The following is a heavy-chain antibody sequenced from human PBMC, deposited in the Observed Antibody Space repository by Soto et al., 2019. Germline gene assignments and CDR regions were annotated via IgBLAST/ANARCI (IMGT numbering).Heavy chain of an antibody. CDR2: ISAYNGNT. J-gene: IGHJ4*02. D-gene: IGHD6-13*01. V-gene: IGHV1-18*01. CDR3: ARTLAAAGAMAAYYFDY. Sequence: QVQLVQSGAEVKKPGASVKVSCKASGYTFTSYGISWVRQAPGQGLEWMGWISAYNGNTNYAQKLQGRVTMPTDPSTSTAYMELRSLRSDDTAVYYCARTLAAAGAMAAYYFDYWGQGTLVTVSS. CDR1: GYTFTSYG.